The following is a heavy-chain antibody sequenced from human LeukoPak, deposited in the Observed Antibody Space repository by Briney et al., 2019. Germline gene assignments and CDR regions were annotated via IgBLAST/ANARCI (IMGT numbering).Heavy chain of an antibody. CDR2: INPNSGGT. V-gene: IGHV1-2*02. J-gene: IGHJ4*02. CDR1: GYTFTGYY. Sequence: ASLKVSCKASGYTFTGYYMHWVRQAPGQGLEWMGWINPNSGGTNYAQKFQGRVTMTRDTSISTAYMELSRLTSDDTAVYYCASLIAVAGTGVGGDWGQGTLVTVSS. D-gene: IGHD6-19*01. CDR3: ASLIAVAGTGVGGD.